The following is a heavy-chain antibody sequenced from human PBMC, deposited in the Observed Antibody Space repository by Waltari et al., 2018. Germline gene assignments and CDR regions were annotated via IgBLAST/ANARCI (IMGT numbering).Heavy chain of an antibody. Sequence: QVQLVESGGGVVQPGRSLRLSCAASGFTFSRYGIHWVRQAPGKGLEWVAVISYDGSNKYYVDSVKGRFTISRDNSKNTLYLQMNSLRAEDTAVYYCAKIVYDFWSGNFYEEDYYYMDVWGKGTTVTVS. CDR1: GFTFSRYG. CDR3: AKIVYDFWSGNFYEEDYYYMDV. D-gene: IGHD3-3*01. CDR2: ISYDGSNK. V-gene: IGHV3-30*18. J-gene: IGHJ6*03.